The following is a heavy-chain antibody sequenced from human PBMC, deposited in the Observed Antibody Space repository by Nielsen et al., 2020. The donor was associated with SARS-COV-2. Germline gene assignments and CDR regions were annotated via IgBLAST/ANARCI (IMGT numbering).Heavy chain of an antibody. Sequence: GESLKISCAASGFTLSDLYMSWIRQAPGKGLEWVAFISSTGGYTNYAESVEGRFTISRDNAKNSLYLQMNSLRVEDTAVCYCARVRSGANWFVLWGQGTLVTVSS. J-gene: IGHJ5*01. CDR3: ARVRSGANWFVL. CDR1: GFTLSDLY. V-gene: IGHV3-11*05. CDR2: ISSTGGYT. D-gene: IGHD3-16*01.